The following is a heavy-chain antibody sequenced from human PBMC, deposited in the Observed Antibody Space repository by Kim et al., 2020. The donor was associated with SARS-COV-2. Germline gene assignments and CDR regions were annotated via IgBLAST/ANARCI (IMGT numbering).Heavy chain of an antibody. Sequence: GGSLRLSCAASGFTFSGSAMHWVRQASGKGLEWVGGISSNANSYATAYAVTGKCRFTIAKDESKNTAYLQMNSPKYEATAVYYCTSRWYSGSYGVDYWGQGTLLTVSS. J-gene: IGHJ4*02. D-gene: IGHD1-26*01. CDR3: TSRWYSGSYGVDY. V-gene: IGHV3-73*01. CDR2: ISSNANSYAT. CDR1: GFTFSGSA.